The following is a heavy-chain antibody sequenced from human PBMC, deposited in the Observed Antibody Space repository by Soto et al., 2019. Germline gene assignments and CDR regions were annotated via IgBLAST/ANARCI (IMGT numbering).Heavy chain of an antibody. CDR1: GFSLSTSGVG. V-gene: IGHV2-5*02. D-gene: IGHD4-17*01. CDR3: AHIGHGVENGDYPSLYFDY. CDR2: IYWDDDK. Sequence: SGPTLVNPTQTLTLTCTFSGFSLSTSGVGVGWIRQPPGKALEWLALIYWDDDKRYSPSLKSRLPITKDTSTNQVVLTMTNMDPVDTATYYCAHIGHGVENGDYPSLYFDYWGQGTLVTVSS. J-gene: IGHJ4*02.